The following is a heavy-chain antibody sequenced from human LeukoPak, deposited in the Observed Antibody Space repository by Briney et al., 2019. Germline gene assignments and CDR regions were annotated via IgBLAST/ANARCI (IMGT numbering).Heavy chain of an antibody. CDR3: ARAPSWADWLLFHFDY. D-gene: IGHD3-9*01. Sequence: GASVKGSCKASGYTFTSYAMNWVRQAPGQGLEWMGWINTNTGNPTYAQGFTGRFVFSLDTSVSTAYLQISSLKAEDTAVYYCARAPSWADWLLFHFDYWGQGTLVTVSS. CDR1: GYTFTSYA. CDR2: INTNTGNP. J-gene: IGHJ4*02. V-gene: IGHV7-4-1*02.